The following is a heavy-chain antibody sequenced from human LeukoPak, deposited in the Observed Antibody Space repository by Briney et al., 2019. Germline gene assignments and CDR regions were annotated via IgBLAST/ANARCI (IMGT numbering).Heavy chain of an antibody. Sequence: ASVKVSCKASGYTFTGYYMHWVRQAPGQGLEWMGWINPNSGGTNYAQKFQGRVTMTRDTSISTAYMELSSLRSEDTAVYYCARGLDSSGSYYSSDYWGQGTLVTVSS. CDR2: INPNSGGT. CDR1: GYTFTGYY. V-gene: IGHV1-2*02. J-gene: IGHJ4*02. CDR3: ARGLDSSGSYYSSDY. D-gene: IGHD3-10*01.